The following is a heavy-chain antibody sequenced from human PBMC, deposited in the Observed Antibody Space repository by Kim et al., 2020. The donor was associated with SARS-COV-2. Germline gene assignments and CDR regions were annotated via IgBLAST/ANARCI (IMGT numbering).Heavy chain of an antibody. CDR3: ATSITIFTNWFDP. D-gene: IGHD3-9*01. Sequence: YADSVKGRYTLTRDNAQNSLYLQLNSVRAEDTAVYYCATSITIFTNWFDPWGQGTLVTVSS. V-gene: IGHV3-21*01. J-gene: IGHJ5*02.